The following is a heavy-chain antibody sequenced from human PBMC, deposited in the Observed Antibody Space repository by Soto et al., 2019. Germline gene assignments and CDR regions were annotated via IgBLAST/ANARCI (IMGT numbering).Heavy chain of an antibody. CDR1: GYTFTSYG. Sequence: ASVKVSCKASGYTFTSYGISWVRQAPGQGLEWMGWISAYNGNTNYAQKLQGRVTMTTDTSTSTAYMELSSLRSEDTAVYYCARAVLIYGSGSYLNYYYYGMDVWGQGTTVTVSS. CDR3: ARAVLIYGSGSYLNYYYYGMDV. V-gene: IGHV1-18*01. D-gene: IGHD3-10*01. CDR2: ISAYNGNT. J-gene: IGHJ6*02.